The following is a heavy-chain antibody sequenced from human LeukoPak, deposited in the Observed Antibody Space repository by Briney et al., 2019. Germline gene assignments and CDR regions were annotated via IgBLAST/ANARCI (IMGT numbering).Heavy chain of an antibody. CDR2: MNPNSGNT. V-gene: IGHV1-8*03. CDR3: ARVRPWNDGAFDI. J-gene: IGHJ3*02. CDR1: GYAFTSYD. Sequence: ASVKVSCKASGYAFTSYDINWVPQATGQGHEWMGWMNPNSGNTGYAQKFQGRVTITRNTSISTAYMELSSMRPEDTAAYYFARVRPWNDGAFDISDQGTMVTVYS. D-gene: IGHD1-1*01.